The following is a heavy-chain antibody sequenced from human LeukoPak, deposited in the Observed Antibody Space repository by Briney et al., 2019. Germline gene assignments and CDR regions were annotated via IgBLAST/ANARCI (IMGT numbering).Heavy chain of an antibody. J-gene: IGHJ6*02. CDR3: ARAHVVVLGGALGGMDV. CDR2: FIPIFGSA. Sequence: SVKVSCKASGGTFSSFAISWVRQAPGQGLEWMGGFIPIFGSAKYAQKFQGRVTITADESTSTAYMELSSLRSDDTAVYYCARAHVVVLGGALGGMDVWAKGPRSPSP. V-gene: IGHV1-69*13. CDR1: GGTFSSFA. D-gene: IGHD3-10*01.